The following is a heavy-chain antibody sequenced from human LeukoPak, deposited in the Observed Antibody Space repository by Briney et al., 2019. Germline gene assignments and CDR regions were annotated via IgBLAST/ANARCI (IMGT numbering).Heavy chain of an antibody. J-gene: IGHJ4*02. V-gene: IGHV3-23*01. CDR3: AKGSRVFYAKGNGYFDY. CDR1: GFTFSSYA. CDR2: ISGSGGST. D-gene: IGHD2/OR15-2a*01. Sequence: GGSLRLSYAASGFTFSSYAMSWVRQAPGKGLEWVSAISGSGGSTYYADSVKGRFTISRDNSKNTLYLQMNSLRAEDTAVYYCAKGSRVFYAKGNGYFDYWGQGTLVTVSS.